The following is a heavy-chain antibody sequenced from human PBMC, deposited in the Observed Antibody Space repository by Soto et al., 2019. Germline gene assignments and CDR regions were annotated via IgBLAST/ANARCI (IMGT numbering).Heavy chain of an antibody. CDR1: GGSISSYY. D-gene: IGHD3-9*01. CDR3: ARDSISPTYYYYGMDV. Sequence: SETLSLTCTVSGGSISSYYWSWIRQPAGKGLEWIGRINHSGSTNYNPSLKSRVTISVDTSKNQFSLKLSSVTAADTAVYYCARDSISPTYYYYGMDVWGQGTTVTVSS. CDR2: INHSGST. J-gene: IGHJ6*02. V-gene: IGHV4-4*07.